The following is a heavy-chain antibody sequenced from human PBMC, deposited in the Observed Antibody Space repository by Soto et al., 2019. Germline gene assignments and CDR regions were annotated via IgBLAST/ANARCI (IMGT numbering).Heavy chain of an antibody. J-gene: IGHJ5*02. CDR1: GLSITDSEMG. D-gene: IGHD6-19*01. V-gene: IGHV2-26*01. CDR2: IDLSGEK. CDR3: ARRHLAVAVSPWFDP. Sequence: QVTLKESGPVLVKPTETLTLRCTVSGLSITDSEMGVSWIRQPPGQPLEWLAHIDLSGEKYSRTFLKSRLAISKDTSKSQIVLTMTNMDPADTATYYCARRHLAVAVSPWFDPWGQGIPVTVSS.